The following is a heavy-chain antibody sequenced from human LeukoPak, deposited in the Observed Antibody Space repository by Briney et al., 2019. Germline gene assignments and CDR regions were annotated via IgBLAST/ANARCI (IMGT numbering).Heavy chain of an antibody. CDR3: ARVTHLYYFDY. V-gene: IGHV1-69*05. CDR2: IIPIFGTA. CDR1: GGTFSSYA. D-gene: IGHD4-23*01. J-gene: IGHJ4*02. Sequence: ASVKVSCKASGGTFSSYAISWVRQAPGQGLEWMGRIIPIFGTANYAQKFQGRVTITTDESTSTAYMELSSLRSEDTAVYYCARVTHLYYFDYWRQGTLVTVCS.